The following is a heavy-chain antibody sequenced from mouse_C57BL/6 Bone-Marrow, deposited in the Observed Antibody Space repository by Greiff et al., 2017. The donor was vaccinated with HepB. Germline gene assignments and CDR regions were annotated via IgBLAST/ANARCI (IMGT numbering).Heavy chain of an antibody. CDR3: ARQAMDY. CDR1: GFTFSSYG. Sequence: VHVKQSGGDLVKPGGSLKLSCAASGFTFSSYGMSWVRQTPDKRLEWVATISSGGSYTYYPDSVKGRFTISRDNAKNTLYLQMSSLKSEDTAMYYCARQAMDYWGQGTSVTVSS. CDR2: ISSGGSYT. V-gene: IGHV5-6*01. J-gene: IGHJ4*01.